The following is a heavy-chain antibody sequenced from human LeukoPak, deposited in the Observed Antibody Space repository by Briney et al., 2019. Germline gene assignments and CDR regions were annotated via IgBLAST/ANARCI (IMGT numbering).Heavy chain of an antibody. CDR3: AKDFGGYSYGWEPFDY. Sequence: PGRSLRLSCAASGFTFSNYGMHWVRQAPGKGLEWVAVISYDGSNKYYADSVKGRFTISRDNSKNTLYLQMNSLRAEDTAVYYCAKDFGGYSYGWEPFDYWGQGTLVTVSS. V-gene: IGHV3-30*18. J-gene: IGHJ4*02. CDR2: ISYDGSNK. D-gene: IGHD5-18*01. CDR1: GFTFSNYG.